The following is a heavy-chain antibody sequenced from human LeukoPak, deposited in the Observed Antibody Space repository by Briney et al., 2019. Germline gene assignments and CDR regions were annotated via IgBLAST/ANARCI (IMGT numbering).Heavy chain of an antibody. CDR3: TTDRDDSSGYLDY. J-gene: IGHJ4*02. Sequence: GGSLRLSCAASGFTFSNAWMSWVRQAPGKGLEWVGRIKSKTDGGTTDYAAPVKGRFTISRDDSKNTLYLQMNSLKTEDTAVHYCTTDRDDSSGYLDYWGQGTLVTVSS. CDR2: IKSKTDGGTT. V-gene: IGHV3-15*01. D-gene: IGHD3-22*01. CDR1: GFTFSNAW.